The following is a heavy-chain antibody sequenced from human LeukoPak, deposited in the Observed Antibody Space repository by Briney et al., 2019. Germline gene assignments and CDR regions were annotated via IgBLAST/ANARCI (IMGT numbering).Heavy chain of an antibody. J-gene: IGHJ4*02. CDR2: IYSSGST. Sequence: PSETLSLTCNVSGGSIRGYYWSWIRQPPGKGLEWIGYIYSSGSTNYNPSLKSRVTMSVDTSKNQFSLKVNSVTAADTAVYYCARDRGGYYDSSGYYDYWGQGTLVTVSS. CDR1: GGSIRGYY. CDR3: ARDRGGYYDSSGYYDY. V-gene: IGHV4-59*01. D-gene: IGHD3-22*01.